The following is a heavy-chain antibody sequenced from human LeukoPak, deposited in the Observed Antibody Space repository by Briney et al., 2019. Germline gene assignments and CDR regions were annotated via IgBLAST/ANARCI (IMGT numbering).Heavy chain of an antibody. J-gene: IGHJ3*02. V-gene: IGHV3-23*01. Sequence: GGSLRLSCAASGFTFSSYGMSWVRQAPGKGLEWFSTISVSGRSTYYADSVKGRFTISRDNSENTLYLQMNSLRGEDTAIYFCAKDARGFQLHRGAFDIWGQGTMVTVSS. D-gene: IGHD2-2*01. CDR2: ISVSGRST. CDR3: AKDARGFQLHRGAFDI. CDR1: GFTFSSYG.